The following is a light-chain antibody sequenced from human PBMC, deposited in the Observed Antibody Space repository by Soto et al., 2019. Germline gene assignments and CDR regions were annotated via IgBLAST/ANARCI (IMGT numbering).Light chain of an antibody. CDR2: KAS. CDR1: QSISSW. V-gene: IGKV1-5*03. CDR3: QQYNDNWT. J-gene: IGKJ1*01. Sequence: DIQMTQSPSTLSASVGDRVTITCRASQSISSWLAWYQQKPGKAPRLLIYKASNLESGVPSRFSGSGSGTEFTLTISSLQPDDSATYYCQQYNDNWTF.